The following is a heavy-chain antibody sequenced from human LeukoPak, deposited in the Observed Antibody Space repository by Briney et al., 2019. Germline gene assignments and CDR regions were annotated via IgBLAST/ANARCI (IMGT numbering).Heavy chain of an antibody. Sequence: VASVKVSCKVSGYTLTELSMHWVRQAPGKGLEWMGGFDPEDGETIYAQKFQGRVTMTEDTSTDTAYVELSSLRSEDTAVYYCATGLRRDGYNRNYWGQGTLVTVSS. CDR3: ATGLRRDGYNRNY. CDR2: FDPEDGET. CDR1: GYTLTELS. D-gene: IGHD5-24*01. V-gene: IGHV1-24*01. J-gene: IGHJ4*02.